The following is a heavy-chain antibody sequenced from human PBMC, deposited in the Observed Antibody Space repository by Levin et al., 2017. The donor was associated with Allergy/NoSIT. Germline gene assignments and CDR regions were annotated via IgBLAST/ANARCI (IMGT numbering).Heavy chain of an antibody. Sequence: SCAASGFAFSTFGMHWVRQAPGKGLEWVASISYEETFKFYVDSVKGRFTISRDNSKNTLYLQMNSLRPEDTAVYYCAKVSAGGTMIRGVMFDSWGQGTLVTVSS. CDR1: GFAFSTFG. CDR2: ISYEETFK. D-gene: IGHD3-10*01. J-gene: IGHJ4*02. CDR3: AKVSAGGTMIRGVMFDS. V-gene: IGHV3-30*18.